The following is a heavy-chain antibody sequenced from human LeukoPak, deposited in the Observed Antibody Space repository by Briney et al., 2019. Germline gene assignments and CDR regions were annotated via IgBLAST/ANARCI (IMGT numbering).Heavy chain of an antibody. CDR1: GGTFSSYA. J-gene: IGHJ4*02. Sequence: SVKVSCKASGGTFSSYAISWVRQAPGQGLEWMGRIIPIFGTANYAQKFQGRVTITTGESTSTAYMELSSLRSEDTAVYYCASQSEGAVAGYCFDYWGQGTLVTVSS. CDR3: ASQSEGAVAGYCFDY. D-gene: IGHD6-19*01. V-gene: IGHV1-69*05. CDR2: IIPIFGTA.